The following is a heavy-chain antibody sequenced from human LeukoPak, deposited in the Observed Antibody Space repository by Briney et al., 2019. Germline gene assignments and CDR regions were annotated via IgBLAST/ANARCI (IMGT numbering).Heavy chain of an antibody. D-gene: IGHD3-22*01. V-gene: IGHV3-23*01. CDR1: GFTFSSYA. Sequence: GGSLRLSCAASGFTFSSYAMSWVRQAPGKGLEWVSTFSGSGGSTHYADSVKGRFTISRDNAKNSLYLQMNSLRAEDTAVYYCARGRHYYDSSGEFDYWGQGTLVTVSS. CDR3: ARGRHYYDSSGEFDY. CDR2: FSGSGGST. J-gene: IGHJ4*02.